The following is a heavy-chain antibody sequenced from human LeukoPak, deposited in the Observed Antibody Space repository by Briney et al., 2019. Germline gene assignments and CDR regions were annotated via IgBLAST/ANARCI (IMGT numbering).Heavy chain of an antibody. D-gene: IGHD6-6*01. CDR1: GFTFSNYA. CDR2: ISGSGDNT. Sequence: GGSLRLSCAASGFTFSNYAMSWVRQVPGKGLEWISVISGSGDNTYYADSVKGRFTISRDNSKNMLYLQMNSLRAEDTAVYYCAKWKYSNSGIDDYWGQGTLVTVSS. CDR3: AKWKYSNSGIDDY. J-gene: IGHJ4*02. V-gene: IGHV3-23*01.